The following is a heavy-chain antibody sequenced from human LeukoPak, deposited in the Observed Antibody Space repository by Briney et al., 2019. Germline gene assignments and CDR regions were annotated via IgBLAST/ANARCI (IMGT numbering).Heavy chain of an antibody. D-gene: IGHD2-2*01. V-gene: IGHV3-9*03. Sequence: GRSLRLSCAASGFTFDDYAMHWVRQAPGKGLEWVSGISWNSGSIGYADSVKGRFTISRDNAKNSLYLEMNSLRAEDMALYYCVKEIKVREFSTSGALEIWGQGTMVTVSS. CDR1: GFTFDDYA. CDR3: VKEIKVREFSTSGALEI. CDR2: ISWNSGSI. J-gene: IGHJ3*02.